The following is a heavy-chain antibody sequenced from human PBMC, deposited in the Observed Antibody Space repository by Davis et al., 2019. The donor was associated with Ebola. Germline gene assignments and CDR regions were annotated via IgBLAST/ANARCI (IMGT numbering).Heavy chain of an antibody. J-gene: IGHJ4*02. D-gene: IGHD3-22*01. Sequence: GGSLRLSCAASGFTFSSYGMNWVRQAPGKGLEWVSYISSSGSTIYYADSVKGRFTISRDNAKNSLYLQMNSLRAEDTAVYYCARDLYYYDSSGYYYVAFDYWGQGTLVTVSS. CDR2: ISSSGSTI. V-gene: IGHV3-48*04. CDR1: GFTFSSYG. CDR3: ARDLYYYDSSGYYYVAFDY.